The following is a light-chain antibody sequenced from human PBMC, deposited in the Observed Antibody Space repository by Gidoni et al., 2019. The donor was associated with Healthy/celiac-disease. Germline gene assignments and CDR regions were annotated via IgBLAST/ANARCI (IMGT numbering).Light chain of an antibody. CDR2: AAS. CDR1: QGISSY. J-gene: IGKJ3*01. CDR3: QQLT. Sequence: DIQLTQSPSFLSASVGDRVTITCRASQGISSYLAWYQQKPGKAPKLLIYAASTLQSGVPSRFSGSGSVTEFTLTISSLQPEDFATYYCQQLTFGPGTKVDIK. V-gene: IGKV1-9*01.